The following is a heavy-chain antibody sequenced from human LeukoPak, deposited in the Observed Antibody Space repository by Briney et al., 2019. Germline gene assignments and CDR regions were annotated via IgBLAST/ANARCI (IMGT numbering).Heavy chain of an antibody. CDR2: IIPIFGTS. Sequence: SVKVSCKASGGTFSSYAISWVRQAPGQGLEWMGGIIPIFGTSNYAQKFQGRVTITADRSTSTAYMELSSLRSEDTAVYYCARAYGAKRVFDYWGQGTLVTVSS. J-gene: IGHJ4*02. CDR1: GGTFSSYA. D-gene: IGHD4/OR15-4a*01. CDR3: ARAYGAKRVFDY. V-gene: IGHV1-69*06.